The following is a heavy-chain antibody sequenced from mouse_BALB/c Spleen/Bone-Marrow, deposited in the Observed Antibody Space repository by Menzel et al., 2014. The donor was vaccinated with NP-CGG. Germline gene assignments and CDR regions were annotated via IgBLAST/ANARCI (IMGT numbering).Heavy chain of an antibody. CDR2: IYPGDGGT. CDR1: GYVYSTYW. CDR3: ARVGFSFGY. D-gene: IGHD3-1*01. V-gene: IGHV1-80*01. J-gene: IGHJ2*01. Sequence: VKLMEFGAELVRPGSSVKNFCKASGYVYSTYWMNWVKKRPGQGLEWIGQIYPGDGGTNYNEKFKGKATLTADKSSSTAYIQLISLTSEDSAVYYCARVGFSFGYWGQDWALAVS.